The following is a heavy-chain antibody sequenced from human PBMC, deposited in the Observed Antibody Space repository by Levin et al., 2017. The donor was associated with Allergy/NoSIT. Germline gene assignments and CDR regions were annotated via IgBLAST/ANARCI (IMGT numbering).Heavy chain of an antibody. J-gene: IGHJ3*02. CDR2: TYYRSKWYN. Sequence: SETLSLTCAISGDSVSSNSAAWNWIRQSPSRGLEWLGRTYYRSKWYNDYAVSVKSRITINPDTSKNQFSLQLNSVTPEDTAVYYCARVRTGTRSGKGYAFDIWGQGTMVTVSS. V-gene: IGHV6-1*01. CDR1: GDSVSSNSAA. CDR3: ARVRTGTRSGKGYAFDI. D-gene: IGHD1-7*01.